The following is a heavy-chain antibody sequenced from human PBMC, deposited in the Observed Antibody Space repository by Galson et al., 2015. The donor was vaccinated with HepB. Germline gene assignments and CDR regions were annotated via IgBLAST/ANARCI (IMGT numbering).Heavy chain of an antibody. Sequence: CAISGDSVPSNSATWNWIRQSPSRGLEWLGRTYYRSKWYNDYAVSVKSRVTINPDTSKNQFSLQLNSVTPEDTAVYYRARAFVDSAAFHVWGQGTMVTVSS. V-gene: IGHV6-1*01. CDR1: GDSVPSNSAT. D-gene: IGHD3-9*01. CDR2: TYYRSKWYN. CDR3: ARAFVDSAAFHV. J-gene: IGHJ3*01.